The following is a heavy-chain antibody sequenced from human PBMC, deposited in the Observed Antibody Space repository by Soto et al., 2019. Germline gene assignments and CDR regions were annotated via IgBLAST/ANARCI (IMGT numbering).Heavy chain of an antibody. D-gene: IGHD5-18*01. Sequence: QVQLVESGGGVVQPGRSLRLSCAASGFTFSSYGMHWVRQAPGKGLEWVAVISYDGSNKYYADSVKGRFTISRDNSKNTLYPQMNSLRAEDTAVYYCAKESGYSYGYVDYWGQGTLVTVSS. CDR2: ISYDGSNK. V-gene: IGHV3-30*18. J-gene: IGHJ4*02. CDR1: GFTFSSYG. CDR3: AKESGYSYGYVDY.